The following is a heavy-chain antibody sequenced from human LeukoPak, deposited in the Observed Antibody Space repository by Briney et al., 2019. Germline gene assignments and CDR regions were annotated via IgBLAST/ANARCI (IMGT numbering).Heavy chain of an antibody. CDR3: AKDGYSGTTEGYFDY. V-gene: IGHV3-30*18. Sequence: GGSLRLSCAASGFTFSSYSMNWVRQAPGKGLEWVAVISYDGSNKYYADSVKGRFTISRDNSKNTLYLQVNSLRAEDTAVYYCAKDGYSGTTEGYFDYWGQGTLVTVSS. CDR2: ISYDGSNK. CDR1: GFTFSSYS. D-gene: IGHD5-12*01. J-gene: IGHJ4*02.